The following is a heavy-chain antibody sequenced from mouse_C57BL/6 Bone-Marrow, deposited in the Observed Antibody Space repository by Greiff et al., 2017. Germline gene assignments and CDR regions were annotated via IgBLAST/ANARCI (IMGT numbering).Heavy chain of an antibody. CDR3: TTHYYGSSYAMDY. J-gene: IGHJ4*01. D-gene: IGHD1-1*01. CDR2: IDPENGDT. Sequence: VQLQQSGAELVRPGASVKLSCTASGFNIKDDYMHWVKQRPEQGLEWIGWIDPENGDTEYASKFQGKATIPADTSSNTAYLQRSSLPSEDTAVYYWTTHYYGSSYAMDYWGQGTSVTVSS. V-gene: IGHV14-4*01. CDR1: GFNIKDDY.